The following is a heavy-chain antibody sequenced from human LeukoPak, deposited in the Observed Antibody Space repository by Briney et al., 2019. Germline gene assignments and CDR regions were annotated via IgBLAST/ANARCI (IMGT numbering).Heavy chain of an antibody. CDR1: GGPISSYY. CDR2: IYTSGST. D-gene: IGHD1-14*01. Sequence: SETLSLTCTVSGGPISSYYWSWTRHPAGKGLEWIGRIYTSGSTNYNPSLKSRVTMSVDTSKNQYSLKLSSVTAADTAVYYCARGIMRYYFDYWGQGTLVTVSS. V-gene: IGHV4-4*07. J-gene: IGHJ4*02. CDR3: ARGIMRYYFDY.